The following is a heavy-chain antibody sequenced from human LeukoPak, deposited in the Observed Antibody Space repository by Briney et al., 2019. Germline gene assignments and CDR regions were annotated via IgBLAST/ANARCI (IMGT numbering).Heavy chain of an antibody. V-gene: IGHV7-4-1*02. CDR1: GYTFTVYS. D-gene: IGHD3-16*01. CDR3: ARDASMINFDY. CDR2: ITTSTGKP. Sequence: ASVTVSFKASGYTFTVYSINWLRQAPGQGLEWMGWITTSTGKPTYSQGFTGRFVFSLDTSVSTTYLHINSLKAEDTAVYYCARDASMINFDYWGQGSLVTVSS. J-gene: IGHJ4*02.